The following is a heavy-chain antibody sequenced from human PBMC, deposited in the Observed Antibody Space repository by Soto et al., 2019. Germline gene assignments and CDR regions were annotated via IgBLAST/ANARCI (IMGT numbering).Heavy chain of an antibody. CDR3: NNDGGPRRQWLVDPFDH. CDR1: GFTFSTYG. V-gene: IGHV3-30*03. Sequence: QVQLVESGGGVVQPGRSLRLSCAASGFTFSTYGMHWVRQAPGKGLEWVATMAYDGSHKYYADSVKGRFTISRDNSKNTLYLQMNSLRAEDTAVYYYNNDGGPRRQWLVDPFDHWGQGTLVTVSS. J-gene: IGHJ4*02. CDR2: MAYDGSHK. D-gene: IGHD6-19*01.